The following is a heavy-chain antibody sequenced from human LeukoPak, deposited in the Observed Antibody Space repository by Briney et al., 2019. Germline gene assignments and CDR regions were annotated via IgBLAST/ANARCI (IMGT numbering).Heavy chain of an antibody. CDR3: ARYYGPGSPSFDY. CDR2: INAGNGNT. CDR1: GYTFSNYA. Sequence: ASVKVSCTASGYTFSNYAINWVRQAPGQRLEWMGWINAGNGNTKSSQKFQGRVTFTRDTSASTAYMELGSLRSEDTAVYYCARYYGPGSPSFDYWGQGTLVTVSS. J-gene: IGHJ4*02. V-gene: IGHV1-3*01. D-gene: IGHD3-10*01.